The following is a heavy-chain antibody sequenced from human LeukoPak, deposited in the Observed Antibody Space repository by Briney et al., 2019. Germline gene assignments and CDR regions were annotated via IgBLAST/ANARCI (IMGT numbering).Heavy chain of an antibody. CDR3: ARCMYYYGSGRGPIYYYYMDV. CDR1: GGTFSSYA. J-gene: IGHJ6*03. V-gene: IGHV1-69*06. D-gene: IGHD3-10*01. Sequence: GASVKVSCKASGGTFSSYAISWVRQAPGQGLEWMGGIIPIFGTANYAQKFQGRVTITADKSTSTAYMELSSLRSEDTAVYYCARCMYYYGSGRGPIYYYYMDVWGKGTTVTVSS. CDR2: IIPIFGTA.